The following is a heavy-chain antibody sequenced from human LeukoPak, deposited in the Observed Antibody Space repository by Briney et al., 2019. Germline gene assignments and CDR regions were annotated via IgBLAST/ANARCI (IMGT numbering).Heavy chain of an antibody. CDR2: IRYDGSEG. CDR1: GFTFSTYG. V-gene: IGHV3-30*02. CDR3: AKVGYGWYEVDY. J-gene: IGHJ4*02. D-gene: IGHD6-19*01. Sequence: PGGSLRLSCAASGFTFSTYGMHWVRQAPGKGLDWVAFIRYDGSEGYYADSVKDRFTVSRDNSKNRMYLQMNSLRAEDTAIYYCAKVGYGWYEVDYWGQGTLDTVSS.